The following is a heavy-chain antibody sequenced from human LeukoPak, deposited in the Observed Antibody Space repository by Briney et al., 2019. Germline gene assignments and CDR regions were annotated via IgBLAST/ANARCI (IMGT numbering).Heavy chain of an antibody. Sequence: SGTLSLTCAVYGGSFSGYYWSWIRQPPGKGLEWIGEINHSGSTNYNPSLKSRVTISVDTSKNQFSLKLSSVTAADTAVYYCARRGGPLRYFDWLTSYHFDDWGQGTLVTVSS. CDR2: INHSGST. CDR1: GGSFSGYY. CDR3: ARRGGPLRYFDWLTSYHFDD. J-gene: IGHJ4*02. V-gene: IGHV4-34*01. D-gene: IGHD3-9*01.